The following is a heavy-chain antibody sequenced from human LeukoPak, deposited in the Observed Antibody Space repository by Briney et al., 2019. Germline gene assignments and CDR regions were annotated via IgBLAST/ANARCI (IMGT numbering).Heavy chain of an antibody. CDR3: ARATFITIFGVALDY. J-gene: IGHJ4*02. D-gene: IGHD3-3*01. CDR1: GCSISSYF. CDR2: IYYSGST. Sequence: SETLSLTCTVSGCSISSYFWSWIRQPPGKGLEWIGYIYYSGSTNYNPSLKSRVTISVDTSKNQFSLKLSSVTAADTAVYYCARATFITIFGVALDYWGQGTLVTVSS. V-gene: IGHV4-59*01.